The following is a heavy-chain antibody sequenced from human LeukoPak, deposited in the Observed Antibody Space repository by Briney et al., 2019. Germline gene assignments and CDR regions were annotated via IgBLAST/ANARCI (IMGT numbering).Heavy chain of an antibody. CDR1: GGTFSSYA. CDR2: IIPIFGTA. Sequence: SVKVSCKASGGTFSSYAISWVRQAPGQGLEWMGGIIPIFGTANYAQKFQGRVTITTDESTSTAYMELSSLRSEDTAVYYCARGRYYDSSGYSLPGNYYFDYWGQGTLVTVSS. D-gene: IGHD3-22*01. J-gene: IGHJ4*02. V-gene: IGHV1-69*05. CDR3: ARGRYYDSSGYSLPGNYYFDY.